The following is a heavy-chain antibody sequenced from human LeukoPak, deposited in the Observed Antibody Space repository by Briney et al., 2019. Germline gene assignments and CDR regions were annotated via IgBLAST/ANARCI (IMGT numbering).Heavy chain of an antibody. CDR1: GFASSNYE. V-gene: IGHV3-48*03. Sequence: PGGSLRLSCAASGFASSNYEMHWVRRAPGKGLEWVSYISSGGSTIYYADSVKGRFTVSRDNAKNSLYLQVSSLRAEDTAVYYCARGGSFVEYWGQGTLVIVSS. CDR2: ISSGGSTI. J-gene: IGHJ4*02. CDR3: ARGGSFVEY. D-gene: IGHD3-10*01.